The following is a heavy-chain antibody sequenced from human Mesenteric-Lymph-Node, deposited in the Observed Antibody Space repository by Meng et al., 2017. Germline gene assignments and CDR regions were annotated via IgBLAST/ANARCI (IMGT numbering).Heavy chain of an antibody. CDR2: IRSSGDGT. Sequence: GESLKISCAASGFTFSDFAMSWVRQAPGRGLEWVSVIRSSGDGTYYADSVKGRFTISRDNSKNTLYLQMNTLRAEDTAIYYCGYLGGIPSIGTLFWGQGTLVTVSS. V-gene: IGHV3-23*01. D-gene: IGHD2/OR15-2a*01. J-gene: IGHJ4*02. CDR1: GFTFSDFA. CDR3: GYLGGIPSIGTLF.